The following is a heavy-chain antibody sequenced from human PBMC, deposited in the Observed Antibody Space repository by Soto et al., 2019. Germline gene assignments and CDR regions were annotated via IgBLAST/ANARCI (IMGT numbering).Heavy chain of an antibody. CDR2: VNEHGSDS. D-gene: IGHD6-19*01. Sequence: EVQLVESGGGLVQPGGSLRLSCVASGFTFSDSWMHWVRQAPGKRLVWVSRVNEHGSDSNYADSVKGRFTISRDNAKNTVYLQMNGLRAEDTAVYYCASVAVVTRGIDSWGQGTLVTVSS. J-gene: IGHJ4*02. CDR1: GFTFSDSW. V-gene: IGHV3-74*01. CDR3: ASVAVVTRGIDS.